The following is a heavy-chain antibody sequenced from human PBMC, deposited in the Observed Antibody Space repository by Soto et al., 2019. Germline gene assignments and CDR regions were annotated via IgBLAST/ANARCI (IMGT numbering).Heavy chain of an antibody. J-gene: IGHJ4*01. CDR3: ARAVGGDGSSGHRGGFAY. V-gene: IGHV1-2*04. CDR1: GYAFTAYY. Sequence: ASVKVSCKASGYAFTAYYIHWVRQAPGQGLEWMGWINPDTGGTDSTQKFQGWVTMTRDTSLTTAYMELSNVKFDDTAVYYCARAVGGDGSSGHRGGFAYGGQ. CDR2: INPDTGGT. D-gene: IGHD3-22*01.